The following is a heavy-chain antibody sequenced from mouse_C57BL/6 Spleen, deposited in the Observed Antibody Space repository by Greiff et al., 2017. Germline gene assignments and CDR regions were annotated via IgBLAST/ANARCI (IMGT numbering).Heavy chain of an antibody. CDR2: INPGSGGT. CDR3: ARGGEFAY. Sequence: QVQLQQSGAELVRPGTSVKVSCKASGYAFTNYLIEWVKQRPGQGLEWIGVINPGSGGTNYNEKFKGKATLTADKSSSTAYMQRSSLTSEDTAVYFCARGGEFAYWGQGTLVTVSA. J-gene: IGHJ3*01. CDR1: GYAFTNYL. V-gene: IGHV1-54*01.